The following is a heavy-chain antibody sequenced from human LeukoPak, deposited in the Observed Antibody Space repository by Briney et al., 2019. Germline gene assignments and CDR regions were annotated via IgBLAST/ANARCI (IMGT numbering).Heavy chain of an antibody. CDR3: ARAGRWDNDLDY. V-gene: IGHV3-30-3*01. CDR1: GFTFSSYA. J-gene: IGHJ4*02. D-gene: IGHD1-26*01. CDR2: ISYDGSNK. Sequence: PGGSLRLSCAASGFTFSSYAMHWVRQAPGKGLEWVAVISYDGSNKYYADSVKGRFTISRDNSKNTLYLQMNSLRAEDTAVYYCARAGRWDNDLDYWGQGTLVTVSS.